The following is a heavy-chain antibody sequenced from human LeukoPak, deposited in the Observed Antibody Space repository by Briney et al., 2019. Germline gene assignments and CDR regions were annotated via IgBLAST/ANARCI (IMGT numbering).Heavy chain of an antibody. CDR2: INDSGRT. J-gene: IGHJ6*03. D-gene: IGHD1-7*01. CDR3: ARRWNYGRNYYIDV. CDR1: GGSFSNYY. V-gene: IGHV4-34*01. Sequence: SETLSLTCAVYGGSFSNYYWSWIRQPPGKGLEWIGEINDSGRTNYNRSLMSRVTVSVDTSKNQFSLRLTSVTATDTAVYYCARRWNYGRNYYIDVWGNGATVSVSS.